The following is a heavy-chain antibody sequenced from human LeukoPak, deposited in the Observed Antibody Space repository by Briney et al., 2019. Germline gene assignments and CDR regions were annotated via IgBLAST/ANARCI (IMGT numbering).Heavy chain of an antibody. V-gene: IGHV3-23*01. CDR3: AKEKGYCRGSSCYYYYGMDV. CDR2: ISSSGGGT. D-gene: IGHD2-15*01. CDR1: GFTFSNYA. Sequence: GGSLRLSCAASGFTFSNYAMSWVRQAPGKGLEWVSSISSSGGGTYYADSVKGRFTISRDNSKNSLFLQMNSLRTEDTALYYCAKEKGYCRGSSCYYYYGMDVWGQGTTVTVSS. J-gene: IGHJ6*02.